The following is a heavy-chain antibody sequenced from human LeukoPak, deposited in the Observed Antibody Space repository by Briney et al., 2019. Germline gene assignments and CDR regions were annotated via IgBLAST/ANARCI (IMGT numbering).Heavy chain of an antibody. Sequence: PSETLSLTCNVSGDSIRNYYWSWIRQTPGKGLEWIGHIYDSGSTNYNPSLKSRVTISVDMSKNQFSLKVSSVTAADTAVYYCARLARGRWFDPWGQGTLVTVSS. V-gene: IGHV4-59*08. CDR2: IYDSGST. CDR1: GDSIRNYY. CDR3: ARLARGRWFDP. D-gene: IGHD6-6*01. J-gene: IGHJ5*02.